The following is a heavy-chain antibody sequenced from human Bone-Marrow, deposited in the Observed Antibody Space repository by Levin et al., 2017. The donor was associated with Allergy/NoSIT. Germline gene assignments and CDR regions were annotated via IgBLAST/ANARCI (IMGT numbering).Heavy chain of an antibody. V-gene: IGHV1-8*01. D-gene: IGHD1-26*01. Sequence: ASVKVSCKASGYTFTSYDINWVRQATGQGLEWMGWMNPNSGNTGYAQKFQGRVTMTRNTSISTAYMELSSLRSEDTAVYYCARVFERTWELRGTPSYYDYGMDVWGQGTTVTVSS. CDR3: ARVFERTWELRGTPSYYDYGMDV. CDR1: GYTFTSYD. CDR2: MNPNSGNT. J-gene: IGHJ6*02.